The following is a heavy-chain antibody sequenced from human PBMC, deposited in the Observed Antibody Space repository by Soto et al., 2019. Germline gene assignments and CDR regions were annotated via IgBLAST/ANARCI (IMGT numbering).Heavy chain of an antibody. CDR1: GFSFSDYF. V-gene: IGHV3-11*05. CDR2: ISSRSNYT. Sequence: GGSLRLSCAASGFSFSDYFMNWILQAPGKGLEWLSYISSRSNYTDYADSVKGRFTTSRDNAKNSLYLQMDSLRAEDTAVYYCARVLSGTRSFDYWGQGTLVTVSS. CDR3: ARVLSGTRSFDY. J-gene: IGHJ4*02. D-gene: IGHD5-12*01.